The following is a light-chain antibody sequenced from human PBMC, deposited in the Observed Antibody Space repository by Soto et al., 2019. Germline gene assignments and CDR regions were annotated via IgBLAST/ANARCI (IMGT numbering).Light chain of an antibody. V-gene: IGKV1-27*01. Sequence: DIQMTQSPSSLSASVGDRVTITCRASQGISNYLAWYQQKPGKVPKLLMYGASTLQSGVPSRFSGSGSGTEFTLIINSLQPEDVATYYCQKYNSAPQTFGPGTKVDIK. CDR2: GAS. J-gene: IGKJ3*01. CDR1: QGISNY. CDR3: QKYNSAPQT.